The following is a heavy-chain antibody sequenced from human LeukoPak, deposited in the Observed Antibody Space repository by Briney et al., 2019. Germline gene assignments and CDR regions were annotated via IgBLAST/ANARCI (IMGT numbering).Heavy chain of an antibody. D-gene: IGHD2-2*01. CDR1: GFTFSSYG. J-gene: IGHJ4*02. V-gene: IGHV3-30*02. Sequence: GGSLRLACAASGFTFSSYGMHWVRQAPGKGLEWVAFIRYDGSNKYYADSVKGRFTISRDNSKNTLYLQMNSLRAEDTAVYYCAKDQEYQLPYYFDYWGQGTLVTVSS. CDR3: AKDQEYQLPYYFDY. CDR2: IRYDGSNK.